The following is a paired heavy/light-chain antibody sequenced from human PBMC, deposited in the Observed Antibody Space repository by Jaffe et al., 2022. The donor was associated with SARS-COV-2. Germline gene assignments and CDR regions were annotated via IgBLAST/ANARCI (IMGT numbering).Light chain of an antibody. CDR2: EVT. J-gene: IGLJ2*01. CDR3: SSYAGSNIVV. Sequence: QSALTQSPAASGSPGQSVTISCTGTDSDVGTYNYVSWYQHHPGKAPKLMIYEVTKRPSGVPDRFSGSKSGNTASLTVSGLQAEDEADYYCSSYAGSNIVVFGGGTKLTVL. CDR1: DSDVGTYNY. V-gene: IGLV2-8*01.
Heavy chain of an antibody. CDR1: GFSFDDSA. J-gene: IGHJ5*02. Sequence: EVQLVESGGDLVQPGRSLRLSCAASGFSFDDSAMHWVRQAPGRGLEWVSGISWNSGTIGYADSVKGRFTISRDNAQNSLHLQMDSLRPEDTALYFCTKSRYYVSPLGPWGQGTLVTVSS. V-gene: IGHV3-9*01. D-gene: IGHD3-16*01. CDR3: TKSRYYVSPLGP. CDR2: ISWNSGTI.